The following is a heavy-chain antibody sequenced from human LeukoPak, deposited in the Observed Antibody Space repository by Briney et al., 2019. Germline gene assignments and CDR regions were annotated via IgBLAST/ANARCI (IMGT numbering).Heavy chain of an antibody. CDR2: ISSSSSYI. J-gene: IGHJ4*02. Sequence: GGSLRLSCAASGYTFSSYSMNWVRQAPGKGLEWVSSISSSSSYIYYADSVKGRFTISRDNAKNSLYLQMNSLRAEDTAVYYCARVGWAVAHFDYWGQGTLVTVSS. CDR1: GYTFSSYS. D-gene: IGHD1-26*01. CDR3: ARVGWAVAHFDY. V-gene: IGHV3-21*01.